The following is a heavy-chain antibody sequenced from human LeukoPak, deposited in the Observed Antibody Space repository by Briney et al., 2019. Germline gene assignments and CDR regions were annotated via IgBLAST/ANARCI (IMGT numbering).Heavy chain of an antibody. Sequence: PSETLSLTCVVSGYSISSGYYWGWIRQPPGKGLEWIGSIHHSGSTYYNPSLKSRVTISVDTSKNQFSLKLSSVTAADTAVYYCARDLNLAYGSGSFYYNWFDPWGLGNLVTVSS. CDR1: GYSISSGYY. V-gene: IGHV4-38-2*02. CDR2: IHHSGST. CDR3: ARDLNLAYGSGSFYYNWFDP. D-gene: IGHD3-10*01. J-gene: IGHJ5*02.